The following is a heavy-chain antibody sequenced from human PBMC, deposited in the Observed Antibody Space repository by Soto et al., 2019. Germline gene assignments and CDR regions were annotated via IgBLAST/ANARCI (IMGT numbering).Heavy chain of an antibody. V-gene: IGHV3-33*01. Sequence: GGSLRLSCAASGFTFSSYGMHWVRQAPGKGLEWVAVIWYDGSNKYYADSVKGRFTISRDSSKNTLYLQMNSLRAEDTAVYYCARGNYDSSGYYCPGYWGQGTLVTVSS. J-gene: IGHJ4*02. CDR2: IWYDGSNK. D-gene: IGHD3-22*01. CDR3: ARGNYDSSGYYCPGY. CDR1: GFTFSSYG.